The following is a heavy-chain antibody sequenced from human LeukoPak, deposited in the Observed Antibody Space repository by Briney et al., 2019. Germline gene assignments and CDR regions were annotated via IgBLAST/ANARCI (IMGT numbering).Heavy chain of an antibody. CDR1: GYTFTSYG. CDR2: ISAYNGNT. J-gene: IGHJ4*02. CDR3: ARDLGYCSSTSCSYFDY. D-gene: IGHD2-2*01. Sequence: ASVKVSCKASGYTFTSYGISWVRQAPGQGLEWMGGISAYNGNTNYAQKLQGRVTMTTDTSTSTAYMELRSLRSDDTAVYYCARDLGYCSSTSCSYFDYWGQGTLVTVSS. V-gene: IGHV1-18*01.